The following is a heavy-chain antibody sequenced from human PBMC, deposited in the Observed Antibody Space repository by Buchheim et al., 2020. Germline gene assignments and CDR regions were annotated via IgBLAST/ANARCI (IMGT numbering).Heavy chain of an antibody. CDR2: INPSGGGT. CDR3: TREPFPAGAFDI. Sequence: QVQLVQSGAEVKKPGASVEVSCKASGYTFTRYYMHWVRQAPGQGLEWMGMINPSGGGTTYARSFQGRVTLTRDPSTSTGYMELTSLISEDTAIYYCTREPFPAGAFDIWGQGT. CDR1: GYTFTRYY. D-gene: IGHD3-10*01. J-gene: IGHJ3*02. V-gene: IGHV1-46*03.